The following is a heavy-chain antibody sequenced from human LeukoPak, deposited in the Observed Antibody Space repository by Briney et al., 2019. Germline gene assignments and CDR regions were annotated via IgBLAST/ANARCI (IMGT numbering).Heavy chain of an antibody. CDR3: ARSGYSYGTSLRY. D-gene: IGHD5-18*01. Sequence: SETLSLTCAVYGGSFSGYYWSWIRQPPGKGLEWIGEINHSGSTNYNPSLKSRVTISVDTSKNQFSLKLSSVTAADTAVYYCARSGYSYGTSLRYWGQGTLVTVSS. CDR1: GGSFSGYY. J-gene: IGHJ4*02. V-gene: IGHV4-34*01. CDR2: INHSGST.